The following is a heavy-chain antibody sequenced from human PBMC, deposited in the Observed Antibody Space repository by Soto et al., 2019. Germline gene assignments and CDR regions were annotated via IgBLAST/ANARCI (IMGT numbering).Heavy chain of an antibody. V-gene: IGHV1-18*01. Sequence: QVQLVQSGAEVKKPGASGKVSCKASGYTFNSYGISWVRQAPVQGLEWMGWISAYNGNTNYAQKLQGRVTMTTDTSTRKAYMELRSLRYDDTAVYYYERGGQLRFLEWLGCAGPECLGDNYSDSGMDVWGQWPTVTVSS. J-gene: IGHJ6*02. CDR2: ISAYNGNT. CDR3: ERGGQLRFLEWLGCAGPECLGDNYSDSGMDV. CDR1: GYTFNSYG. D-gene: IGHD3-3*01.